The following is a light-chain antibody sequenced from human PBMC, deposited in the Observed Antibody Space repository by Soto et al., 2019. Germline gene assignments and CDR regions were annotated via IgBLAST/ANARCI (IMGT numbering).Light chain of an antibody. CDR2: GAS. Sequence: EIVLTQSPATLSLSPGERATLSCRASQTVSNYLAWHQQKPGQTPRLLVYGASSRATGIPDRFSGSGSGTHFTLTISRLEPEAFAVYYCQQHGSSPLTFRQGTRLQNK. CDR3: QQHGSSPLT. CDR1: QTVSNY. J-gene: IGKJ5*01. V-gene: IGKV3-20*01.